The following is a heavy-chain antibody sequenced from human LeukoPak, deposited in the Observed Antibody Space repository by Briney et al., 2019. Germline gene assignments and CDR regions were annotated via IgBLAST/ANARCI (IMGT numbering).Heavy chain of an antibody. V-gene: IGHV3-7*01. J-gene: IGHJ4*02. Sequence: PGGSLRLSCAASGFTFSSYWMSWVRQAPGKGLEWVANIKQDGSEKYYVDSVKGRFTISRDNAKSSLYVQMNSLRAEDTAVYYCARVGYSSSSFDYWGQGTLITVSS. CDR1: GFTFSSYW. CDR2: IKQDGSEK. D-gene: IGHD6-6*01. CDR3: ARVGYSSSSFDY.